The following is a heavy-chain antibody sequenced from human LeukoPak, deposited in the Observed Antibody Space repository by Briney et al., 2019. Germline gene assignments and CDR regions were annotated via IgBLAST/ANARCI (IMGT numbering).Heavy chain of an antibody. CDR1: GYTFTSYY. CDR2: INPSGGST. J-gene: IGHJ6*03. Sequence: GASVKVSFKASGYTFTSYYMHWVRQAPGEGREWMGIINPSGGSTSYAQKFQGRVTMTRDTSTSTVYMELSSLRSEDTAVYYCARDPMVRGAASYYYYYYMDVWGKGTTVTISS. D-gene: IGHD3-10*01. V-gene: IGHV1-46*01. CDR3: ARDPMVRGAASYYYYYYMDV.